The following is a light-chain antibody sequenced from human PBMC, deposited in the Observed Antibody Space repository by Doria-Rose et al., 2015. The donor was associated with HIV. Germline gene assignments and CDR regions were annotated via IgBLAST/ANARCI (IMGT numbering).Light chain of an antibody. Sequence: DIVMTQSQGTLSLSPGERATLSCRASQSFSSTYLAWYQQKPGQAPSLLIYDGSTRATGIPDRFSASGSGTDFTLTINRLEPEDFALYYCHQYGTSWTFGQGTKVEI. CDR3: HQYGTSWT. CDR2: DGS. V-gene: IGKV3-20*01. CDR1: QSFSSTY. J-gene: IGKJ1*01.